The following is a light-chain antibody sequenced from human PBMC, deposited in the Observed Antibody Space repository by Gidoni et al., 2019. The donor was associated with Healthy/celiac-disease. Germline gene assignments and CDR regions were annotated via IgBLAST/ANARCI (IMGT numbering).Light chain of an antibody. CDR2: WAS. CDR3: QQYSSPRCS. Sequence: DIRSAQSPDSLAVSLGERATINCKSSQRVLYSSNNKNCLAGYQQKPGQPPKLLIYWASTREAGVPDRSIGSGSGTDFTLTISSLQPEDVALSSCQQYSSPRCSFGQXTKLEIK. CDR1: QRVLYSSNNKNC. J-gene: IGKJ2*04. V-gene: IGKV4-1*01.